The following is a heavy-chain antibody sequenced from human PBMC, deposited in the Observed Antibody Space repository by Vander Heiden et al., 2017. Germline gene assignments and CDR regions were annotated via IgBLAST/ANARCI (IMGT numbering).Heavy chain of an antibody. D-gene: IGHD3-22*01. CDR1: GCAFRTYG. CDR2: ISSSGSTI. CDR3: ARAYYYDSSGYTRENWFDP. Sequence: VQLVESGGGLVQPGGSLRLPWAASGCAFRTYGMNWVRQAPGKGLEWVSYISSSGSTIYYADSVKGRFTISRDNAKNSLYLQMNSLRAEDTAVYYCARAYYYDSSGYTRENWFDPWGQGTLVTVSS. V-gene: IGHV3-48*03. J-gene: IGHJ5*02.